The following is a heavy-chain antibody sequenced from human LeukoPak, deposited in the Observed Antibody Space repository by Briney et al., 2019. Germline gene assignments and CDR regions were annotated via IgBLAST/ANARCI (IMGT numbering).Heavy chain of an antibody. V-gene: IGHV4-31*03. CDR3: ARTRKAGFDP. CDR2: IYYSGST. Sequence: SQTLSLTCTVSGGSISSGGYYWSWIRQHPGKGLEWIWYIYYSGSTYYNPSLKSRVTISVDTSKNQFSLKLSSVTAADTAVYYCARTRKAGFDPWGQGTLVTVSS. J-gene: IGHJ5*02. CDR1: GGSISSGGYY.